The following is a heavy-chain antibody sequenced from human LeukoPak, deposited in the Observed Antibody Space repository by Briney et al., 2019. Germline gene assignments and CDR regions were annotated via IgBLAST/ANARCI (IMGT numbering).Heavy chain of an antibody. D-gene: IGHD6-19*01. J-gene: IGHJ4*02. CDR2: ISAYNGNT. V-gene: IGHV1-18*01. Sequence: GGSVKVSCKASGYTFTSYGISWVRQAPGQGLEWMGWISAYNGNTNYAQKLQGRVTMTTDTSTSTVYMELRSLRSDDTAVYYCARDLAVAGTADYWGQGTLVTVSS. CDR3: ARDLAVAGTADY. CDR1: GYTFTSYG.